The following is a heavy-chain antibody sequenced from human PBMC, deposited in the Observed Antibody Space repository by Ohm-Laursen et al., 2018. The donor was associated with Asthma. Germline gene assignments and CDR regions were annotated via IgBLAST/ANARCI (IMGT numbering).Heavy chain of an antibody. CDR1: GFTFESYW. D-gene: IGHD3-22*01. CDR3: ARDGDYYDSSGYYYAGGWYFDL. CDR2: ISSGSSYI. V-gene: IGHV3-21*04. J-gene: IGHJ2*01. Sequence: SLRLSCAASGFTFESYWMNWVRQAPGQGLEWVSSISSGSSYINYADSVKGRFTISRDNAKNSLYLQMNSLRAEDTAVYYCARDGDYYDSSGYYYAGGWYFDLWGRGTLVTVSS.